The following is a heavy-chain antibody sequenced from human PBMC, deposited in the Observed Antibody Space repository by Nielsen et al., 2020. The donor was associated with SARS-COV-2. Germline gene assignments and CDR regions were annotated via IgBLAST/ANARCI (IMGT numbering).Heavy chain of an antibody. CDR3: AREMGGSSRHFDY. Sequence: GESLKISCAASGFTFSSSWMHWVRQAPGKGLVWVSRICSDESITNYVDSVKGRFTISRDNAKNTLYLQMNSLRAEDTAVYYCAREMGGSSRHFDYWGQGTLVTVSS. V-gene: IGHV3-74*01. D-gene: IGHD6-13*01. CDR2: ICSDESIT. CDR1: GFTFSSSW. J-gene: IGHJ4*02.